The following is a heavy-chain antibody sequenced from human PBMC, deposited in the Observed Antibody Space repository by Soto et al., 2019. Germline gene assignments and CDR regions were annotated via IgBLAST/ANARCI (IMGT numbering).Heavy chain of an antibody. CDR1: GFTFSSYG. CDR2: ISYDGSNK. CDR3: VKARGWGSGSYMDY. D-gene: IGHD3-10*01. J-gene: IGHJ4*02. Sequence: VQLLESGGGLVQPGGSLRLSCAASGFTFSSYGMHWVRQAPGKGLEWVAVISYDGSNKYYADSVKGRFTISRDNSKNTLYLQMNSLRAEDTAVYYCVKARGWGSGSYMDYWGQGTLVTVSS. V-gene: IGHV3-30*18.